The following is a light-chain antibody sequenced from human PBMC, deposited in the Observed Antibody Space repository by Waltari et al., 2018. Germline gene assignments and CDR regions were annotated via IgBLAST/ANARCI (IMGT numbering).Light chain of an antibody. CDR2: WAS. CDR1: VLYSSNNKNY. J-gene: IGKJ1*01. V-gene: IGKV4-1*01. CDR3: QQYYSTPQT. Sequence: VLYSSNNKNYLAWYQQKPGQPPKLLIYWASTRESGVHDRFSGSGSGTDFTLTISSLQAEDVAVYYCQQYYSTPQTFGQGTKVEIK.